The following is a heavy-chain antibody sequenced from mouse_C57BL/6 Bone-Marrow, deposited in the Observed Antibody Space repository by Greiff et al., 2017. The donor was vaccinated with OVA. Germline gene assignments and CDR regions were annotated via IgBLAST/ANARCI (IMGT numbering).Heavy chain of an antibody. D-gene: IGHD1-1*01. CDR3: TTYYYGSAMDY. CDR2: IDPENGDT. CDR1: GFNIKDDY. Sequence: VQLKQSGAELVRPGASVKLSCTASGFNIKDDYMHWVKQRPEQGLEWIGWIDPENGDTEYASKFQGKATITADTSSNTAYLQLSSLTSEDTAVYYCTTYYYGSAMDYWGQGTSVTVSS. J-gene: IGHJ4*01. V-gene: IGHV14-4*01.